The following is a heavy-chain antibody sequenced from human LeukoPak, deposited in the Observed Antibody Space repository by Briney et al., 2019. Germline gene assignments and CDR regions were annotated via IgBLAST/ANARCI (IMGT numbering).Heavy chain of an antibody. CDR2: ICYDGSEK. D-gene: IGHD1-14*01. Sequence: GGSLRLSCAASGFTFSSFGMHWVRQAPGKGLEWVAVICYDGSEKFYADSVKGRFTISRDNSKNTLYLQMNSLRVEDTAAYYCARGGNAFDIWGQGTMVTVSS. CDR3: ARGGNAFDI. J-gene: IGHJ3*02. CDR1: GFTFSSFG. V-gene: IGHV3-33*01.